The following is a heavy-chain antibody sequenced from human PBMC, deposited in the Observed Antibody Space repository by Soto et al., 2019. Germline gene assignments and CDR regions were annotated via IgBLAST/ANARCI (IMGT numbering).Heavy chain of an antibody. V-gene: IGHV4-59*08. Sequence: SQTLSLTCTVSGGSISSYYWSWIRQPPGKGLEWIGYIYYSGSTNYNPSLKSRVTISVDTSKNQFSLKLSSVTAADTAVYYCARHSKGVGYSSFYYYYYMDVWGKGTTVTVSS. CDR2: IYYSGST. D-gene: IGHD4-4*01. J-gene: IGHJ6*03. CDR3: ARHSKGVGYSSFYYYYYMDV. CDR1: GGSISSYY.